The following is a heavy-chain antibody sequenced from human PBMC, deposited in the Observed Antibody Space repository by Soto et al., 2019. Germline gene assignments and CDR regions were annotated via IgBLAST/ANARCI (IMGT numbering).Heavy chain of an antibody. J-gene: IGHJ3*02. V-gene: IGHV4-31*02. D-gene: IGHD1-1*01. CDR1: GGSISTGGLY. CDR3: AQALVFTGGDGFDI. CDR2: IYYSGRM. Sequence: QVQLREWGPGLVKPSQTLSLKCSVSGGSISTGGLYWSWIRQHPRKGLEWIGDIYYSGRMYDNPSLTSRVTISIEASKNQFSLKLTSVTAADTAVYYCAQALVFTGGDGFDIWGQGRLVTVSS.